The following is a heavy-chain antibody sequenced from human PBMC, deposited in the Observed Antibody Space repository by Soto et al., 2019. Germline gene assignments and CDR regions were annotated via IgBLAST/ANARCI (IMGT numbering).Heavy chain of an antibody. CDR1: GGSISSSSYY. V-gene: IGHV4-39*01. D-gene: IGHD3-16*02. J-gene: IGHJ4*02. CDR2: IYYSGST. Sequence: SETLSLTCTVSGGSISSSSYYWGWIRQPPGKGLEWIGSIYYSGSTYYNPSLKSRVTISVDTSKNQFSLKLSSVTAADTAVYYCARGYGITFGGVIVFWPKWGQGTLVTVSS. CDR3: ARGYGITFGGVIVFWPK.